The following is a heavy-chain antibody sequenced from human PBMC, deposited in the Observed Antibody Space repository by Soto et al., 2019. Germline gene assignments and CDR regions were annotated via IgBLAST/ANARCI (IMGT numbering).Heavy chain of an antibody. CDR2: ISYDGSNK. CDR1: GFTFSSYG. CDR3: AKVNSGSYYYGMDV. Sequence: QVQLVESGGGVVQPGRSLRLSCAASGFTFSSYGMHWVRQAPGKGLEGVAVISYDGSNKYYADSVKGRFTISRDNSQTPLYLQMNSLRAEDTAVYYCAKVNSGSYYYGMDVWGQGTTVTVSS. D-gene: IGHD1-26*01. V-gene: IGHV3-30*18. J-gene: IGHJ6*02.